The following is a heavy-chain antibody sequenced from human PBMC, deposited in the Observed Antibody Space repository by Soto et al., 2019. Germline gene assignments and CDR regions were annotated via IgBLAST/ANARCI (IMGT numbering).Heavy chain of an antibody. CDR3: ARDLYLRTGPWGMDV. Sequence: SETLSLTCTVSGGSVSSATYYWNWIRQPPGKGLEWIGSVYYSGTPNYNPSLKSRVTISMDTSYNRLSLKLRSVTAADTAVYYCARDLYLRTGPWGMDVWGQGTRVTVSS. J-gene: IGHJ6*02. V-gene: IGHV4-61*01. D-gene: IGHD3-9*01. CDR2: VYYSGTP. CDR1: GGSVSSATYY.